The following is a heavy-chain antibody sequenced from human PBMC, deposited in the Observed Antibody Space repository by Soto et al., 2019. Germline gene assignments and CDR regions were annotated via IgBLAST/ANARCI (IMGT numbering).Heavy chain of an antibody. J-gene: IGHJ4*02. CDR2: MHSTGSA. Sequence: QMQLQESGPGLVRPSETLSLTCTVSGGSIRGFYWSWIRQPAGKGLEWIGRMHSTGSANYNPSLTSRVTISIDMSKNQVALKLTSVTAADTALYFCARASMPKAHFDYWGQGTLVTVSS. CDR3: ARASMPKAHFDY. CDR1: GGSIRGFY. V-gene: IGHV4-4*07. D-gene: IGHD2-2*01.